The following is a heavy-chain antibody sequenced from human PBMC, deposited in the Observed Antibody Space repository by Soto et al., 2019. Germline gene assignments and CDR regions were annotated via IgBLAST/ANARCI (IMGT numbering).Heavy chain of an antibody. CDR1: GFSFSSDS. CDR2: ISSSGSFM. Sequence: GGSLRLSCAASGFSFSSDSMGWVRQSPGKGLEWVSSISSSGSFMNYADSVKGRFTISRDNAKNSLYLQMSGLKDEDTAVYYCARDPPTGTTLDWADSWGQGTLVTVSS. D-gene: IGHD1-7*01. V-gene: IGHV3-21*01. CDR3: ARDPPTGTTLDWADS. J-gene: IGHJ4*02.